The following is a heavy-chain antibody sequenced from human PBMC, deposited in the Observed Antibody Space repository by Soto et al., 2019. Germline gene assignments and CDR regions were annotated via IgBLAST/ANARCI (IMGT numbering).Heavy chain of an antibody. CDR3: AKILSMVTSYYYGMDV. J-gene: IGHJ6*02. Sequence: VQLVDSGGGFVQPGGSLRLSCAASGFTFSTYPMIWVRQAPGKGLECVGSISDSGANTYYADSVRGRFTISRDNSKNTLYLQMNSLRDDDTAVYYCAKILSMVTSYYYGMDVWGHGTTVTVSS. CDR2: ISDSGANT. CDR1: GFTFSTYP. V-gene: IGHV3-23*04. D-gene: IGHD4-17*01.